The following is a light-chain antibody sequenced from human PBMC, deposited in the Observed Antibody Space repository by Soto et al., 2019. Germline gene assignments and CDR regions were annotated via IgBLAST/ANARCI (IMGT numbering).Light chain of an antibody. J-gene: IGKJ2*02. Sequence: EIVLTQSPATLSLSPGERATLSCRASQSVSIYLAWYQQKPGQAPRLLIYDASNRATGIPARFSGSGSGTDFTLTISSLEPEDFAVYYCQQLGTFGQGTKLEIK. V-gene: IGKV3-11*01. CDR2: DAS. CDR1: QSVSIY. CDR3: QQLGT.